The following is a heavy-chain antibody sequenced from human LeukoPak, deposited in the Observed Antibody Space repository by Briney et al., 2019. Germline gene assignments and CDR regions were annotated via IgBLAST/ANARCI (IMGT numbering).Heavy chain of an antibody. CDR2: MNPGDSET. V-gene: IGHV5-51*01. Sequence: GESLKISCQASGYSFTNYFIGWVRQMPGKGLEWMGFMNPGDSETAYGPFFQGQVTISADTSISTTYLHWSSLKASDTAMYYWARLQPRDEAFDIWGQGTMVTVSS. CDR3: ARLQPRDEAFDI. J-gene: IGHJ3*02. CDR1: GYSFTNYF.